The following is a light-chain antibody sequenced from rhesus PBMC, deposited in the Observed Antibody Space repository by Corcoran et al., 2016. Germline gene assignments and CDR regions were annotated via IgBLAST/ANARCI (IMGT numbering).Light chain of an antibody. CDR3: QETSNLWT. V-gene: IGKV3-31*02. J-gene: IGKJ1*01. Sequence: EIVMTQSPATLSLSPGERATLSCRASQSVSSYLAWYQQKPGQAPRLLIYGVSSRATGIPDRFSGSGSWTDFTLTISSLEPEDFAVYYCQETSNLWTFGQGTKVEIK. CDR2: GVS. CDR1: QSVSSY.